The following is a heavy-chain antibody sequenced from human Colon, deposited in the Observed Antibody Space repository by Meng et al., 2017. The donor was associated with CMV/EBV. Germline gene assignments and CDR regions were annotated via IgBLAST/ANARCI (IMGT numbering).Heavy chain of an antibody. CDR1: YTFTNYG. V-gene: IGHV1-46*01. CDR2: INPSGDRR. Sequence: YTFTNYGMHWVRQAPGQGLEWMGIINPSGDRRTYAQKFQGRVTMTSDTSTSTVYMELSSLRSEDTAVYYCARDYDSSGYSLYYFDYWGQGTLVTVSS. J-gene: IGHJ4*02. CDR3: ARDYDSSGYSLYYFDY. D-gene: IGHD3-22*01.